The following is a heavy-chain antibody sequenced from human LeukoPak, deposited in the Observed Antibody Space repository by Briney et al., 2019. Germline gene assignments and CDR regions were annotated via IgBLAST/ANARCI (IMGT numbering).Heavy chain of an antibody. CDR2: ISGASGSYK. CDR3: ARDPYSSSLRGNLDY. Sequence: GESLRLSCAASGFSFSTYTMNWVRQAPGKGLEWVSSISGASGSYKYSADSVNGRFTISRDNAKNSLFLQMNSLRAEDTAMYYCARDPYSSSLRGNLDYWGQGILVTVSS. J-gene: IGHJ4*02. D-gene: IGHD6-13*01. CDR1: GFSFSTYT. V-gene: IGHV3-21*01.